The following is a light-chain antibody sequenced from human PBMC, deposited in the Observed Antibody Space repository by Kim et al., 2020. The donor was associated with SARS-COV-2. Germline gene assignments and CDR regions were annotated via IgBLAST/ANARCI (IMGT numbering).Light chain of an antibody. Sequence: SYELTQPPSVSVSPGQTPSITCSGDKLGDKYACWYQQKPGQSPVVVIYQNSKRPSGIPERFSGSNSGNTATLTVSGTQAMDEADYYCQAWDSSTVVFGGG. J-gene: IGLJ2*01. V-gene: IGLV3-1*01. CDR2: QNS. CDR1: KLGDKY. CDR3: QAWDSSTVV.